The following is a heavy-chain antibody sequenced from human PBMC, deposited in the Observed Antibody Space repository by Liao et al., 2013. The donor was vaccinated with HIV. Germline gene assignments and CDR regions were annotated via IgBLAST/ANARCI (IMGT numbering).Heavy chain of an antibody. CDR1: GGSFSGYY. J-gene: IGHJ3*02. CDR2: INHSGST. V-gene: IGHV4-34*01. Sequence: QVQLQQWGAGLLKPSETLSLTCAVYGGSFSGYYWSWIRQPPGKGLEWIGEINHSGSTNYNPSLKSRVTMSVDTSKNQFSLKLSSVTAADTAVYYCARGSLIGFGPRWAFDTVGEGTSVHRLF. CDR3: ARGSLIGFGPRWAFDT. D-gene: IGHD3-10*01.